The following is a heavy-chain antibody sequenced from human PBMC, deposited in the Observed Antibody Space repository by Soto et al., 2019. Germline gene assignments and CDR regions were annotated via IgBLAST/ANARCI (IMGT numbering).Heavy chain of an antibody. CDR3: AKDLGEIMIPIGEVISSLFVY. Sequence: EVQLLESGGGLVQPGGSLRLSCAASGFTFSSYAMSWVRQAPGKGLEWVSAISGSGGSTYYADSVKGRFTISRDNSKYTLYLQRTSLRAENTAVNHCAKDLGEIMIPIGEVISSLFVYCGQGTLVTVCS. CDR2: ISGSGGST. V-gene: IGHV3-23*01. CDR1: GFTFSSYA. D-gene: IGHD3-16*02. J-gene: IGHJ4*02.